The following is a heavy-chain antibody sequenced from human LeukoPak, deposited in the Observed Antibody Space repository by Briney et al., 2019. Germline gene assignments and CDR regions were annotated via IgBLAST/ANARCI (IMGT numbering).Heavy chain of an antibody. J-gene: IGHJ3*02. CDR3: ARGQQHYYYDSSGYYLDAFDI. V-gene: IGHV4-59*08. D-gene: IGHD3-22*01. Sequence: SETLSLTCTVSGDSINAYYWGWIRQPPGKGLEWIGYIYFSGTTKYNPSLESRVTISVDTSKNQFSLKLSSVTAADTAVYYGARGQQHYYYDSSGYYLDAFDIWGQGTMVTVSS. CDR1: GDSINAYY. CDR2: IYFSGTT.